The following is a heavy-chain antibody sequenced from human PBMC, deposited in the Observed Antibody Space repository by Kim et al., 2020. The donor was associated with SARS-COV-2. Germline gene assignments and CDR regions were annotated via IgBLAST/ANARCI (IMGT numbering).Heavy chain of an antibody. D-gene: IGHD3-9*01. J-gene: IGHJ4*02. CDR1: GFTFGNYH. CDR3: VREGDDTLTGSPPRGYYLDY. Sequence: GGSLRLSCAASGFTFGNYHMSWVRQAPGKGLEWILYISKSGSAIYSADPVQGRFSISRNNAKNSLYLEMNDLRAEDTAVYYCVREGDDTLTGSPPRGYYLDYWGQGTLVTVSS. V-gene: IGHV3-48*01. CDR2: ISKSGSAI.